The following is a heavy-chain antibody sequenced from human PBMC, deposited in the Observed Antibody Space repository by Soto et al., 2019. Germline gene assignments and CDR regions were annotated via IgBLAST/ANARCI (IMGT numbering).Heavy chain of an antibody. Sequence: GGSLRLSCAASGFTFSSYSMNWVRQAPGKGLEWVSSISSSSSYIYYADSVKGRFTISRDNAKNSLYLQMISLRAEDTAVYYCARGFQLGMGDTTHTYWGQGTLVTVSS. CDR2: ISSSSSYI. CDR1: GFTFSSYS. D-gene: IGHD7-27*01. V-gene: IGHV3-21*01. J-gene: IGHJ4*02. CDR3: ARGFQLGMGDTTHTY.